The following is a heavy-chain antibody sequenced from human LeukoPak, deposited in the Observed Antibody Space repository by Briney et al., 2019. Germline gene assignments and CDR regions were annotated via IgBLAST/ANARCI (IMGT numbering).Heavy chain of an antibody. CDR2: IYSGGST. CDR1: GFTLSSNY. Sequence: GGSLRLSCAASGFTLSSNYMNWVRQAPGKGLEWVSVIYSGGSTYYADSVKGRFTISRDNSKNTLYLQMNSLRAEDTAVYYCVRAGRDYDSSGYFDYWGQGTLVTVSS. J-gene: IGHJ4*02. V-gene: IGHV3-66*01. D-gene: IGHD3-22*01. CDR3: VRAGRDYDSSGYFDY.